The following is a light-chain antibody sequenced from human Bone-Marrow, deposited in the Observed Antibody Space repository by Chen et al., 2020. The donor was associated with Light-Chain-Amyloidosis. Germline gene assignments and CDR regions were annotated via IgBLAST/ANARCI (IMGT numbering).Light chain of an antibody. V-gene: IGKV1-39*01. J-gene: IGKJ5*01. CDR3: QQSYTTPIT. Sequence: DIQMTQSPSSLSASVGDRVTITCRASQNIRSYLNWYQQKPGKAPKLLINTASSLQSGVPSRFSGSGSGTDFTLTISSLQPEEFASYFCQQSYTTPITFGQGTRLEIK. CDR1: QNIRSY. CDR2: TAS.